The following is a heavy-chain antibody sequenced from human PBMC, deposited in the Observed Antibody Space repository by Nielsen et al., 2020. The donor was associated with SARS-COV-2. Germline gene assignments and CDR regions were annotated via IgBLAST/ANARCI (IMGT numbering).Heavy chain of an antibody. CDR1: GGSISSGGYY. CDR2: IYYSGST. Sequence: SETLSLTCTVSGGSISSGGYYWSWIRQHPGKGLEWIGYIYYSGSTYYNPSLKSRVTISVDTSKNQFSLKLSSVTAAATAVYYCAREKGYYDSLFYYGMDVWGQGTTVTVSS. D-gene: IGHD3-22*01. V-gene: IGHV4-31*03. J-gene: IGHJ6*02. CDR3: AREKGYYDSLFYYGMDV.